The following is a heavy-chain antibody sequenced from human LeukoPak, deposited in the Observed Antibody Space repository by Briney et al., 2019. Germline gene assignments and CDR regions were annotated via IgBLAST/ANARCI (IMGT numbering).Heavy chain of an antibody. CDR2: IYYSGST. J-gene: IGHJ5*02. D-gene: IGHD6-13*01. CDR1: GGSISSSSYY. Sequence: SETLSLTCTVSGGSISSSSYYWGWLRQPPGKGLEWIGSIYYSGSTYYNPSLKSRVTISVDTSKNQFSLKLSSVTAADTAVYYCAGYSSNHWFDPWGQGTLVTVSS. CDR3: AGYSSNHWFDP. V-gene: IGHV4-39*01.